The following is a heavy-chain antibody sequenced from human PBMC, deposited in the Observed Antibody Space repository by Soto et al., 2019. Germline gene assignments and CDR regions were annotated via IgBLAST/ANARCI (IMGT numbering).Heavy chain of an antibody. Sequence: GASVKVSCKASGYTFTSYGISWVRQAPGQGLEWMGWISAYNGNTNYAQKLQGRVTMTTDTSTSTAYMELRSLRSDDTAVYYCARVYYDILTGYSTVDYWGQGTLVTVSS. J-gene: IGHJ4*02. D-gene: IGHD3-9*01. V-gene: IGHV1-18*01. CDR2: ISAYNGNT. CDR1: GYTFTSYG. CDR3: ARVYYDILTGYSTVDY.